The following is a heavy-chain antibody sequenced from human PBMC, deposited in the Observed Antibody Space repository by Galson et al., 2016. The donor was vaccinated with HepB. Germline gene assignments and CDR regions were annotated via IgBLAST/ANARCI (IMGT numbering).Heavy chain of an antibody. Sequence: SLRLSCAASGFTFSSYSMNWVRQAPGKGLEWVSHISTSGDTIYYADSVRGRFTISRDKAKNSLYLQMNSLVAEDTAVYYCGRDGTGPSSAWGIADYWGQGTLVTVSS. D-gene: IGHD6-19*01. J-gene: IGHJ4*02. CDR2: ISTSGDTI. CDR1: GFTFSSYS. CDR3: GRDGTGPSSAWGIADY. V-gene: IGHV3-48*01.